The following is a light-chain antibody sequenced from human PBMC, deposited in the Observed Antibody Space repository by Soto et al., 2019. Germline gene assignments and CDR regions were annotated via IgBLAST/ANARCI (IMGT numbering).Light chain of an antibody. CDR3: SAYTSSDTGV. J-gene: IGLJ1*01. V-gene: IGLV2-8*01. CDR1: SNDVGGYNY. Sequence: QSVLTQPPSASGSPGQSVTISCTGTSNDVGGYNYVSWYQQHPGKAPKLMIYEVSKRPSGVPDRFSGSKSGNTASLTVSGLQAEDEADYYCSAYTSSDTGVFGTGTKVTVL. CDR2: EVS.